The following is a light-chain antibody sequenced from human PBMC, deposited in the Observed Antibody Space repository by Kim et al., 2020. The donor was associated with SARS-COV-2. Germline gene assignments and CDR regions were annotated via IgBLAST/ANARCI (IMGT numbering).Light chain of an antibody. V-gene: IGLV1-51*01. CDR3: AAWDDSLSGWV. CDR1: RSNIGNNP. J-gene: IGLJ3*02. Sequence: QSVLTQPPSVSAAPGHKVTISCSGSRSNIGNNPVSWYQQFPGTAPRLITYDNDKRPSGIPDRFSSSKSGTSATLGITGLRSEDEADYYCAAWDDSLSGWVFGGGNQLTVL. CDR2: DND.